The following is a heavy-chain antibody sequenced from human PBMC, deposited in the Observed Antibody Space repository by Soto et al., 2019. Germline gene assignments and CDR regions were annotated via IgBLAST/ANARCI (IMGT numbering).Heavy chain of an antibody. CDR1: GGTFSSYA. J-gene: IGHJ4*02. CDR3: ARDGYDFWSGSTHTFDY. D-gene: IGHD3-3*01. Sequence: GASVKVSCKASGGTFSSYAISWVRQAPGQGLEWMGGIIPIFGTANYAQKFQGRVTITADESTSTAYMELSSLRSEDTAVYYCARDGYDFWSGSTHTFDYWGQGTLVTSPQ. CDR2: IIPIFGTA. V-gene: IGHV1-69*13.